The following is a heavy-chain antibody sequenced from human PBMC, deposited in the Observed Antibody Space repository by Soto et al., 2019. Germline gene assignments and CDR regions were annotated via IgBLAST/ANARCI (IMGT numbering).Heavy chain of an antibody. CDR2: IWYDGSNK. Sequence: QVQLVESGGGVVQPGRSLRLSCAASGFTFSSYGMHWVRQAPGKGLEWVAVIWYDGSNKYYADSVKGRFTNSRDNSKNTLYLQINSLRAEDTAVYYCAGAVPGYDSSGTRDYYYGMDVWGQGTTVTVSS. V-gene: IGHV3-33*01. J-gene: IGHJ6*02. CDR3: AGAVPGYDSSGTRDYYYGMDV. D-gene: IGHD3-22*01. CDR1: GFTFSSYG.